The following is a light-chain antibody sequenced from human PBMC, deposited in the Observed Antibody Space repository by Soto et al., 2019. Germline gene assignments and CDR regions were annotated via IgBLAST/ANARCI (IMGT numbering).Light chain of an antibody. CDR1: QSITTF. CDR3: KQAYGAPPT. Sequence: DIRVTQSPSSLSASVGDRVTITCRASQSITTFLNWYQQKPGNAPKLLINAASSLQTGVPSRFSGSGSGKDFTLTISSLQREDFATYYCKQAYGAPPTFG. J-gene: IGKJ1*01. CDR2: AAS. V-gene: IGKV1-39*01.